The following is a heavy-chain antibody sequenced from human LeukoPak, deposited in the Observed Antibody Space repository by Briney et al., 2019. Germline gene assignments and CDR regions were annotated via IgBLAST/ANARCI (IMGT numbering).Heavy chain of an antibody. J-gene: IGHJ6*03. V-gene: IGHV1-8*03. CDR3: ARVQKGGYSYGYYMDV. Sequence: ASVKVSCKASGYTFTSYDINWVRQATGQGLEWMGWMNPNSGNTGYAQKFQGRVTITRNTSISTAYMELSSLRSEDTAVYYCARVQKGGYSYGYYMDVWGKGTTVTVSS. CDR2: MNPNSGNT. CDR1: GYTFTSYD. D-gene: IGHD5-18*01.